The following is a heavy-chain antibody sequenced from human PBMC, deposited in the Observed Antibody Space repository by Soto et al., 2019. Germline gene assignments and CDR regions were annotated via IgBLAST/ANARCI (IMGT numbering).Heavy chain of an antibody. CDR2: IVVGSGNT. J-gene: IGHJ3*01. CDR1: GFTFTSSA. Sequence: SEKVACKASGFTFTSSAVQWVRQARGQRLEWIGWIVVGSGNTNYAQKFQERVTITRDMSTSTAYMELSSLRSEDTAVYYCAADSPLIDYYDSSCFQYPSHAFDLWG. D-gene: IGHD3-22*01. V-gene: IGHV1-58*01. CDR3: AADSPLIDYYDSSCFQYPSHAFDL.